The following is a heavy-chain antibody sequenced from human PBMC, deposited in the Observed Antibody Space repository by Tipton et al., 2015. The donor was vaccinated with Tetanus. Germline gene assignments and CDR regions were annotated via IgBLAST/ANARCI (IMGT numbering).Heavy chain of an antibody. CDR3: ARDPGDFASGGTFDI. CDR1: GGSISGYY. V-gene: IGHV4-59*01. CDR2: LHYTGST. D-gene: IGHD4-23*01. J-gene: IGHJ3*02. Sequence: TLSLTCNVSGGSISGYYWSWIRQPPEKGLEWIGNLHYTGSTKYNPSLKSRVTMSVDTSKNHFSLNLRSVTAADTAVYFCARDPGDFASGGTFDIWGQGTMVAVSS.